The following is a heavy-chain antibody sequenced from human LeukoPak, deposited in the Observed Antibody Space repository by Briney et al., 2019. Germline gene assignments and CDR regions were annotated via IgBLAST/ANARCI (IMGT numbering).Heavy chain of an antibody. J-gene: IGHJ4*02. CDR3: ARELEFYYYDSAPC. CDR1: GYSISSGYY. CDR2: IYHSGST. D-gene: IGHD3-22*01. V-gene: IGHV4-38-2*02. Sequence: SETLSLTCTVSGYSISSGYYWGWIRQPPGKGLEWIGSIYHSGSTYYNPSLKSRVTISVDTSKNQFSLKLSSVTAADTAVYYCARELEFYYYDSAPCWGQGTLVTVSS.